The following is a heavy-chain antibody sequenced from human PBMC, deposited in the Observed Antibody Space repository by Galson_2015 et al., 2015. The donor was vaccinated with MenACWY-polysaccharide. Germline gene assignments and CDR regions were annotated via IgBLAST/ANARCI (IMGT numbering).Heavy chain of an antibody. CDR2: INPGDSDT. V-gene: IGHV5-51*01. J-gene: IGHJ3*02. Sequence: QSGAEVKKPGESLKISCQGFGYTFAIYWIGWVRQMPGKGLEWMGIINPGDSDTRNSPSFQGQVTISADKSINTAYLQWRSLRASDTAMYYCARFLGGTVAMTRHCDAFDIWGQGTMVTVSS. CDR3: ARFLGGTVAMTRHCDAFDI. D-gene: IGHD4-17*01. CDR1: GYTFAIYW.